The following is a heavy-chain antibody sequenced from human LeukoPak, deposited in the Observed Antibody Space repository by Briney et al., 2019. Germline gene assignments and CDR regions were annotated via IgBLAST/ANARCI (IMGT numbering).Heavy chain of an antibody. CDR2: ISYDGSNK. D-gene: IGHD3-9*01. CDR1: GFTFSSYA. J-gene: IGHJ4*02. Sequence: GGSLRLSCAASGFTFSSYAMHWVRQAPGKGLEWVAVISYDGSNKYYADSVKGRFTISRDNSKNTLYLQMNSLRAEDTAVYYCASNVLRYFDWLLLGSYWGQGTLVTVSS. CDR3: ASNVLRYFDWLLLGSY. V-gene: IGHV3-30-3*01.